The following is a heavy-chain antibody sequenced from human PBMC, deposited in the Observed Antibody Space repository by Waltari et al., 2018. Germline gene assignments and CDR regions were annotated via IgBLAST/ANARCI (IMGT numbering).Heavy chain of an antibody. V-gene: IGHV4-59*08. CDR3: ARLPTKYFDSLGWGFFDQ. Sequence: HVQLQESGPGLVKPSETLSLTCSVSGDFPSDDHWNWIRQAPGKGLEWIAYRRNTGATKCTTSLEGRVTLSADTSKKQFSLRLTSVTAADTAVYFCARLPTKYFDSLGWGFFDQWGQGILVTVSS. CDR1: GDFPSDDH. D-gene: IGHD3-9*01. CDR2: RRNTGAT. J-gene: IGHJ4*02.